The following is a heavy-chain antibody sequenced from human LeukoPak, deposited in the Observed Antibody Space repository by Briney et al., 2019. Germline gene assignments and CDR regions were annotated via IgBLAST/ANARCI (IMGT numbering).Heavy chain of an antibody. CDR1: GGTFSGYA. Sequence: SVKVSCKASGGTFSGYAISWVRQAPGQGLEWMGGIIPIFGTANYAQKFQGRVTITTDESTSTAYMELSSLRSEDTAVYYCARESAAYPHYYYYMDVWGKGTTVTVSS. J-gene: IGHJ6*03. V-gene: IGHV1-69*05. CDR2: IIPIFGTA. CDR3: ARESAAYPHYYYYMDV. D-gene: IGHD2-2*01.